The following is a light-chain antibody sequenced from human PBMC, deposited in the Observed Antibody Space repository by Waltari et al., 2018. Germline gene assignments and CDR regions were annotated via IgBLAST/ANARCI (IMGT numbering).Light chain of an antibody. V-gene: IGKV3-15*01. Sequence: EILMTQSPATLSVSPGERATLSYRASQSTSNNLAWYQQKPGQAPRLLIYGASTRATGIPARFSGSGSGTEFTLTISSMQSEDCAVYYCQQYNSWITFGGGTKVEIK. CDR2: GAS. CDR3: QQYNSWIT. CDR1: QSTSNN. J-gene: IGKJ4*01.